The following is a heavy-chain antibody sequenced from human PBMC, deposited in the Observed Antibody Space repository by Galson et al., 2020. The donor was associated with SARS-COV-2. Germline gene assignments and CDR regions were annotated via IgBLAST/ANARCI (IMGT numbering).Heavy chain of an antibody. Sequence: GESLKISCAASGFTLSTYTINWVRQAPGKGLEWVSSISSSSSYIYYADSVKGRFTISRDNAKNSLYFQMNSLRAEDTAVYYCARVQGYYYGMDVWGQGTTVTVSS. J-gene: IGHJ6*02. V-gene: IGHV3-21*01. CDR2: ISSSSSYI. CDR3: ARVQGYYYGMDV. CDR1: GFTLSTYT.